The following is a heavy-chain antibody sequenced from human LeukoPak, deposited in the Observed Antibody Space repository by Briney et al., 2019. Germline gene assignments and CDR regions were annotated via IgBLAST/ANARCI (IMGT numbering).Heavy chain of an antibody. Sequence: PSETLSLTCTVSGGSISSGSYYWSWIRQPAGKGLEWIGRIYTSGSTNYNPSLKSRVTISVDTSKNQFPLKLSSVTAADTAVYYCARVYDSSGYQRDYWGQGTLVTVSS. J-gene: IGHJ4*02. CDR1: GGSISSGSYY. D-gene: IGHD3-22*01. V-gene: IGHV4-61*02. CDR3: ARVYDSSGYQRDY. CDR2: IYTSGST.